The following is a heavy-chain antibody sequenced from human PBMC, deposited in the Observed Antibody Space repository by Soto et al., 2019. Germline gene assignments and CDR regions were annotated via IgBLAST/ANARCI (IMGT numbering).Heavy chain of an antibody. J-gene: IGHJ6*02. CDR1: GGCISRYC. D-gene: IGHD2-21*02. V-gene: IGHV4-59*01. CDR2: MYNTGST. CDR3: ARDLWGYCGTDCYPLDV. Sequence: SETLSLTCTVSGGCISRYCWSWIRQPPGKGLEWIGYMYNTGSTVYNPPFKSRVTISVDTSKNQFSLKLNSVTAADTAVYYCARDLWGYCGTDCYPLDVWGQGTTVTVSS.